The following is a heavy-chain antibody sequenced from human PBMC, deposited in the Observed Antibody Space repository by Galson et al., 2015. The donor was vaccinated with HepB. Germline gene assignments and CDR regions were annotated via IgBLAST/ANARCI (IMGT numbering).Heavy chain of an antibody. Sequence: TLSLTCTVSGGSISSGGYYWSWIRQHPGKGLEWIGYIYYSGSTYYNPSLKSRVTISVDTSKNQFSLKLSSVTAADTAVYYCARVRVPRGYCSSTSCYRGAFDIWGQGTMVTVSS. D-gene: IGHD2-2*02. J-gene: IGHJ3*02. CDR2: IYYSGST. CDR3: ARVRVPRGYCSSTSCYRGAFDI. V-gene: IGHV4-31*03. CDR1: GGSISSGGYY.